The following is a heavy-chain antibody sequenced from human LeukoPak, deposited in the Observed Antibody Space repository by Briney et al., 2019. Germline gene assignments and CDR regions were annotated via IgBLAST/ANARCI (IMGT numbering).Heavy chain of an antibody. D-gene: IGHD3-22*01. Sequence: SETLSLTCTVSGGSISSGDYYWSWIRQPPGKGLEWIGEINHSGSTNYNPSLKSRVTISVDTSKNQFSLKLSSVTAADTAVYYCARGDYDSSGQFDYWGQGTLVTVSS. CDR2: INHSGST. V-gene: IGHV4-39*07. CDR3: ARGDYDSSGQFDY. CDR1: GGSISSGDYY. J-gene: IGHJ4*02.